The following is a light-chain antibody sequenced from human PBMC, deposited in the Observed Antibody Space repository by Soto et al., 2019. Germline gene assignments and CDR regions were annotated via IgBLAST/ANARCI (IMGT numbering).Light chain of an antibody. J-gene: IGLJ2*01. CDR3: SSYAGNKLL. CDR2: ANN. CDR1: SSNIGSGT. V-gene: IGLV1-44*01. Sequence: QSVLTQPPSVSGTPGQRVTISCSGSSSNIGSGTVNWYQQLPGTAPIRLIYANNHRPPGVPDRFSASKSGTSASLAISGLLSEDEADYYCSSYAGNKLLFGGGTKVTVL.